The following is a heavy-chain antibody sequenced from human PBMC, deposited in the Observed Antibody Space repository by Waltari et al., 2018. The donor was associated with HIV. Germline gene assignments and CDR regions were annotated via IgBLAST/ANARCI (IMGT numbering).Heavy chain of an antibody. V-gene: IGHV4-39*07. CDR3: VRDVRIEDYYYYGMDV. D-gene: IGHD1-26*01. CDR1: GGSISSSSYY. J-gene: IGHJ6*02. Sequence: QLQLQESGPGLVKPSETLSLTCTVSGGSISSSSYYWGWIRQPPGKGLEWIGSIYYSGSTYYNPSLKSRVTISVDTSKNQFSLKLSSVTAADTAVYYCVRDVRIEDYYYYGMDVWGQGTTVTVSS. CDR2: IYYSGST.